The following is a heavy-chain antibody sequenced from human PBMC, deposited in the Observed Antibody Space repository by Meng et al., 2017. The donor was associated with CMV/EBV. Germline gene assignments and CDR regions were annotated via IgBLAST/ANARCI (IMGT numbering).Heavy chain of an antibody. CDR3: AREGEITIIGYPTFTFDY. CDR1: TFGNYA. Sequence: TFGNYAIHWVRQAPGRGLEWVAVVSYDGGITYYTDSVKGRFTISRDNSKNTMYLQMNSLRPEDTAVYYCAREGEITIIGYPTFTFDYWGLGTLVTVSS. J-gene: IGHJ4*02. V-gene: IGHV3-30-3*01. CDR2: VSYDGGIT. D-gene: IGHD3-22*01.